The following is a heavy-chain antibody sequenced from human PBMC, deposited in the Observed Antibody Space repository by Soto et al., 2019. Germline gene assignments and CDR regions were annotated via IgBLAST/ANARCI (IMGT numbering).Heavy chain of an antibody. Sequence: QVQLQESGPGLVKPSRTLSLTCAVSSGSISSSNCWCWVRQPQGKGLEWIGEIYHSGSTNYNPSLKSRVTISVDTSKNQFSLKLSSVTAADTAVYYCARAHHPDYHFWSCFVGSGYMDVWGKGTTVTVSS. J-gene: IGHJ6*03. V-gene: IGHV4-4*02. D-gene: IGHD3-3*01. CDR1: SGSISSSNC. CDR3: ARAHHPDYHFWSCFVGSGYMDV. CDR2: IYHSGST.